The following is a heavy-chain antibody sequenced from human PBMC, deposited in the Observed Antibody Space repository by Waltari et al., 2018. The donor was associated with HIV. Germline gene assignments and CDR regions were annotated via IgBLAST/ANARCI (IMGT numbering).Heavy chain of an antibody. CDR1: GFTFSSYW. V-gene: IGHV3-7*01. CDR3: AGGGVLLWFGDLNWFDP. Sequence: EVQLVESGGGLVQPGGSLRLSCAASGFTFSSYWMSWVRQAPGEGLEGVANIKQDGSEKDYVDSVKGRFTISRDNAKNSLYLQMNSLRAEDTAVYYCAGGGVLLWFGDLNWFDPWGQGTLVTVSS. D-gene: IGHD3-10*01. J-gene: IGHJ5*02. CDR2: IKQDGSEK.